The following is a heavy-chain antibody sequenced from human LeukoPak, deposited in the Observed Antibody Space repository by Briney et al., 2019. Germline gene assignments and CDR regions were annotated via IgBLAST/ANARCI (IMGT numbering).Heavy chain of an antibody. D-gene: IGHD1-26*01. CDR2: IKQDGSEK. V-gene: IGHV3-7*01. J-gene: IGHJ4*02. CDR1: GFTFSSYW. CDR3: ARAAAYSGSYSVYFDY. Sequence: GGSLRLSCAASGFTFSSYWMSWVRQAPGKGREGVANIKQDGSEKYYVDSVKGRFTISRDNAKNSLYLQMNSLRAEDTAVYYCARAAAYSGSYSVYFDYWGQGTLVTVSS.